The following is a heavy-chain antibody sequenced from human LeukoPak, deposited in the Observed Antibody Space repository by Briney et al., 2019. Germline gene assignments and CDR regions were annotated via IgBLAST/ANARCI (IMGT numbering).Heavy chain of an antibody. V-gene: IGHV3-7*01. J-gene: IGHJ3*02. Sequence: SGGSLRLSCAASGFTFSDNWMTWVRQAPGKGLEWVANVKQDGSEQHYVDSVKGRFTVSRDNAKNSLYLQMTSLRVEDTAVYYCAKKHSGNYPSYDAFDMWGQGTMVTVSS. D-gene: IGHD1-26*01. CDR3: AKKHSGNYPSYDAFDM. CDR2: VKQDGSEQ. CDR1: GFTFSDNW.